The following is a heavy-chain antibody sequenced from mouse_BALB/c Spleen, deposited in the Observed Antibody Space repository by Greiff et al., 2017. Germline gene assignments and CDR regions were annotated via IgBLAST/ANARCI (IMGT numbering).Heavy chain of an antibody. D-gene: IGHD2-14*01. CDR2: INPYNGDT. J-gene: IGHJ3*01. Sequence: VQLQQSGPELVKPGASVKISCKASGYSFTGYFMNWVMQSHGKSLEWIGRINPYNGDTFYNQKFKGKATLTVDKSSSTAHMELRSLASEDSAVYYCARSHYRYGPFAYWGQGTLVTVSA. V-gene: IGHV1-20*02. CDR3: ARSHYRYGPFAY. CDR1: GYSFTGYF.